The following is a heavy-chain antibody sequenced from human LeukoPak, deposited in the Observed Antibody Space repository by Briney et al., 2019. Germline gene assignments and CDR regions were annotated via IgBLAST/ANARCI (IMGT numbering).Heavy chain of an antibody. V-gene: IGHV3-74*01. CDR1: GFTFSNHW. J-gene: IGHJ4*02. CDR2: INRDGSRT. CDR3: AKVRAPSGWFNSDY. Sequence: GGSLRLSCAASGFTFSNHWMHWVRQAPGKGLMWVSRINRDGSRTDYADSVKGRFTISRDDAKNTLFLQMNSLRAEDTAAYYCAKVRAPSGWFNSDYWGQGTLVTVSS. D-gene: IGHD6-19*01.